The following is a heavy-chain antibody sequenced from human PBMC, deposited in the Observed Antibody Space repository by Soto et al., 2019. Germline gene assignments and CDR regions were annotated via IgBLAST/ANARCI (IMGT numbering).Heavy chain of an antibody. CDR3: ARLVYTRWYYYGMDV. V-gene: IGHV5-51*01. J-gene: IGHJ6*02. Sequence: EVQLVQSGAEVKKPGESLKISCKGSGYSFTSYWIGWVRQMPGKGLEWMGIIYPGDSDTRYSPSFQGQVTISADKSISTAYLQWSSLRASDTAMYYCARLVYTRWYYYGMDVWGQGTTVTVSS. D-gene: IGHD2-2*02. CDR2: IYPGDSDT. CDR1: GYSFTSYW.